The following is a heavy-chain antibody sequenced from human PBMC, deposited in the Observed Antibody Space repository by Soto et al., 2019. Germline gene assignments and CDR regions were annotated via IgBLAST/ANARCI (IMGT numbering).Heavy chain of an antibody. CDR2: IWYDGSNK. CDR1: GFTFSSYG. V-gene: IGHV3-33*01. Sequence: QVQLVESGGGVVQPGRSLRLSCAASGFTFSSYGMHWVRQAPGKGLEWVAVIWYDGSNKYYADFVKGRFTISRDNSKNTLYLQMNSLRAEDTAVYYCARAWSDYYGSGSHILDYWGQGTLVTVSS. J-gene: IGHJ4*02. D-gene: IGHD3-10*01. CDR3: ARAWSDYYGSGSHILDY.